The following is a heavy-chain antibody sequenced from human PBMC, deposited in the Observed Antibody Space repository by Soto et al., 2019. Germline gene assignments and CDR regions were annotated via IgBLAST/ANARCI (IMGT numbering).Heavy chain of an antibody. CDR2: INHSGST. CDR1: GGSFSGYY. V-gene: IGHV4-34*01. J-gene: IGHJ4*02. D-gene: IGHD2-15*01. Sequence: SETLSLTCAVYGGSFSGYYWSWIRQPPGKGLEWIGEINHSGSTNYNPSLKSRVTISVDTSKNQFSLKLSSVTAADTAVYYCARITGVVAATPSFDYWGQGTLVTVSS. CDR3: ARITGVVAATPSFDY.